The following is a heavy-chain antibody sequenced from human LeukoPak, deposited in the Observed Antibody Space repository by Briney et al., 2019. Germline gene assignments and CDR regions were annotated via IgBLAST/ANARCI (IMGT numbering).Heavy chain of an antibody. J-gene: IGHJ4*02. V-gene: IGHV3-7*01. CDR3: ARSYGDYATDYFDY. Sequence: GGSLRLSCAPSGFTFSSYWMSWVRPAPGKGREWVANIKQDGSEKYYVDSVKGRFTISRDNAKNSLYLQMNSLRAEDTAVYYCARSYGDYATDYFDYWGQGTLVTVSS. CDR2: IKQDGSEK. CDR1: GFTFSSYW. D-gene: IGHD4-17*01.